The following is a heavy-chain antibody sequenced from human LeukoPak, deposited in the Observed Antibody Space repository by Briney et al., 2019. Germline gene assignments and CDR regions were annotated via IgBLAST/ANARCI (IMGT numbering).Heavy chain of an antibody. D-gene: IGHD3-10*01. CDR3: VGWYGSGSYPFDH. CDR2: VSSSSTTI. J-gene: IGHJ4*02. Sequence: GGSLRLSCAASGFTFSSYSMNWVRQAPGKGLEWVSYVSSSSTTIYYADSVKGRFTISRDNSKNTLYLQMNSLRVEDTAIYYCVGWYGSGSYPFDHWGQGTLVTVSS. V-gene: IGHV3-48*01. CDR1: GFTFSSYS.